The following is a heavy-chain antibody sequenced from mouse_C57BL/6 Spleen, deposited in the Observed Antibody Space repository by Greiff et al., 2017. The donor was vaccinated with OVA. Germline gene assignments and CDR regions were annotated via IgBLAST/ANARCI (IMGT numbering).Heavy chain of an antibody. CDR3: GRNEEVYYCGSSGYIDV. Sequence: VQLQQSGAELVKPGASVKLSCKASGYTFTEYTIHWVKQRSGQGLEWIGWFYPGSGSIKYNEKFKDKATLTADKSSSTVYMELSRLTSEDSAVKYCGRNEEVYYCGSSGYIDVWGKGTTVTVSS. V-gene: IGHV1-62-2*01. J-gene: IGHJ1*03. D-gene: IGHD1-1*01. CDR1: GYTFTEYT. CDR2: FYPGSGSI.